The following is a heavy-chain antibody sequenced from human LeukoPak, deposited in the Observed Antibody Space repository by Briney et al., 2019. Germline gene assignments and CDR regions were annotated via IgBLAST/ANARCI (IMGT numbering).Heavy chain of an antibody. J-gene: IGHJ4*02. CDR3: ARGQWLAFDY. CDR2: ISSSGSSI. Sequence: GGSLRLSCAASGFTFSSYEMNWVRQAPGKGLERASYISSSGSSIYYADSVKGRFTISRDNAKNSLYLQMNSLRAEDTAVYYYARGQWLAFDYWGQGTLVTVSS. V-gene: IGHV3-48*03. D-gene: IGHD6-19*01. CDR1: GFTFSSYE.